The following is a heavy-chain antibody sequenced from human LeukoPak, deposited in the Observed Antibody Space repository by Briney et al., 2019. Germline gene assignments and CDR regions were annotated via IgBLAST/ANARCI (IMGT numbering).Heavy chain of an antibody. CDR3: ARDRSLHDYGDYALGY. CDR1: GFTSSSYG. Sequence: GRSLRLSCAASGFTSSSYGMHWVRQAPGKGLEWVAVIWYDGSNKYYADSVKGRFTISRDNSKNTLYLQMNSLRAEDTAVYYCARDRSLHDYGDYALGYWGQGTLVTVSS. D-gene: IGHD4-17*01. J-gene: IGHJ4*02. V-gene: IGHV3-33*01. CDR2: IWYDGSNK.